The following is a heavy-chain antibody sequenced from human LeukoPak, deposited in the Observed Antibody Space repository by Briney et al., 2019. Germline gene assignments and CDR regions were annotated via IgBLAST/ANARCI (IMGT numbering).Heavy chain of an antibody. D-gene: IGHD2-2*01. CDR1: GYIFTTYW. J-gene: IGHJ4*02. Sequence: PGESLKISCKGSGYIFTTYWIGWGRQMPGEGLEGRGTIYPVGGDTRYSPSVQGRVTISADKSTSTAYLQWSILNGWDSGMYYRARSSIDAAHLFDYWRQGTLVTVS. CDR2: IYPVGGDT. V-gene: IGHV5-51*01. CDR3: ARSSIDAAHLFDY.